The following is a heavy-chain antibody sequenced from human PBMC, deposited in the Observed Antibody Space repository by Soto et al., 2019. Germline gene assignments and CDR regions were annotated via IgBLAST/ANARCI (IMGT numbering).Heavy chain of an antibody. CDR1: GGSISSSSYY. V-gene: IGHV4-39*01. J-gene: IGHJ5*02. D-gene: IGHD2-2*01. Sequence: QLQLQESGPGLMKPSETLSLTCTVSGGSISSSSYYWGWIRHPPGKGLEWIGSIYYSGSTYYNPSLKSRVTIEVDTTKNQYSQKLSSVAAADTAVYYCARRDEYQLHVYWFDPWGQGTLVTVSS. CDR2: IYYSGST. CDR3: ARRDEYQLHVYWFDP.